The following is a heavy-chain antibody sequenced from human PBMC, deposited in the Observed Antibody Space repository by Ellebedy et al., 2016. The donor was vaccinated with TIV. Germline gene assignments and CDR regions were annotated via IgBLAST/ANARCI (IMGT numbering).Heavy chain of an antibody. CDR1: GGSITGYY. V-gene: IGHV4-59*01. CDR2: IYYSGTT. J-gene: IGHJ6*02. CDR3: ARGPVFYDILTGYSYYGMDV. D-gene: IGHD3-9*01. Sequence: GSLRLSXTVSGGSITGYYWSWIRQPPGKGLEWIGYIYYSGTTNYNPSLKSRVTISVDSSENQFSLKLSSVTAADTAVYYCARGPVFYDILTGYSYYGMDVWGQGTTVTVSS.